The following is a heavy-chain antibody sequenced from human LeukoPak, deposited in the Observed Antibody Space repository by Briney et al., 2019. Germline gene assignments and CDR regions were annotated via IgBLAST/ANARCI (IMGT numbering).Heavy chain of an antibody. CDR2: TYYSWST. CDR1: GGSISSYY. D-gene: IGHD3-10*01. CDR3: ARVITMVRGVKQYYFDY. Sequence: SETLSLTCTVSGGSISSYYWSWIRQPPGKGLEWIGYTYYSWSTNYNPSLKSRVTISVDTSKNQFSLKLSSVTAADTAVYYCARVITMVRGVKQYYFDYWGQGTLVTVSS. V-gene: IGHV4-59*01. J-gene: IGHJ4*02.